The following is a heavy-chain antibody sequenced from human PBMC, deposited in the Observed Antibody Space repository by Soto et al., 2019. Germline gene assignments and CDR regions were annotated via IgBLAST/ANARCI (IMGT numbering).Heavy chain of an antibody. CDR3: ARVNGYKGPSQPDY. V-gene: IGHV1-69*06. D-gene: IGHD5-12*01. Sequence: SVKVSCKASGRTFSSYAISWVRQAPGQGLEWMGGIIPIFGTANYAQKFQGRVTITADKSTSTAYMELSSLRSEDTAVYYCARVNGYKGPSQPDYWGQGTLVTVSS. CDR1: GRTFSSYA. CDR2: IIPIFGTA. J-gene: IGHJ4*02.